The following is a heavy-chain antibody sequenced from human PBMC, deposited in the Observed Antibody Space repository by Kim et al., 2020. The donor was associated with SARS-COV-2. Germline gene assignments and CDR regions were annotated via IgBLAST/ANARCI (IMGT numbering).Heavy chain of an antibody. D-gene: IGHD3-10*01. CDR3: ARGPRITMVRGVPAILNWFDP. V-gene: IGHV3-21*01. J-gene: IGHJ5*02. CDR1: GFTFSTYS. Sequence: GGSLRLSCAASGFTFSTYSMNWVRQAPGKGLEWVSSITSGSSYIYYADSVKGRFTISRDNAKNSLYLQMNSLRAEDTAVYYCARGPRITMVRGVPAILNWFDPWGQGTLVTVSS. CDR2: ITSGSSYI.